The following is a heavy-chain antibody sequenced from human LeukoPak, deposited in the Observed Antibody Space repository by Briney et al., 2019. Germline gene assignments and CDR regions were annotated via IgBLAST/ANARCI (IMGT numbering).Heavy chain of an antibody. D-gene: IGHD3-22*01. V-gene: IGHV3-23*01. J-gene: IGHJ4*02. Sequence: PGGSLRLSCAASGFTFASYAMSWVRQAPGKGLEWVSAFSGSSTFFADSVKGRFTISRDNAKTTLYLQMNSLRAEDTAVYYCAKADYDSFFDYWGQGTLVTVSS. CDR2: FSGSST. CDR1: GFTFASYA. CDR3: AKADYDSFFDY.